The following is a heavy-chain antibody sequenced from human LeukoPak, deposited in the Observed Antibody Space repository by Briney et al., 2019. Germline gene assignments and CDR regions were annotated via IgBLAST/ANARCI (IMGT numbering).Heavy chain of an antibody. CDR1: GGSISSSSYY. CDR2: IYYSGST. J-gene: IGHJ6*03. V-gene: IGHV4-39*01. Sequence: PSETLSLTCTVSGGSISSSSYYWGWIRQPPGKGLEWIGSIYYSGSTYYNPSLKSRVTISVDTSKNQFSLKLSSVTAAGTAVYYCARTPTLRTYYYYYMDVWGKGTTVTVSS. D-gene: IGHD2-15*01. CDR3: ARTPTLRTYYYYYMDV.